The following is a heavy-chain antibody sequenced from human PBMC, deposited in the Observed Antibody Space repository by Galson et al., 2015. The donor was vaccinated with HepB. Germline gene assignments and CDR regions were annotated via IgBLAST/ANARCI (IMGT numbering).Heavy chain of an antibody. CDR3: ARVQWGDGYNPDALDI. CDR2: IRYDGSNK. CDR1: GFTFSSYG. D-gene: IGHD5-24*01. Sequence: SLRLSCAASGFTFSSYGMHWVRQAPGKGLEWVAFIRYDGSNKYYADSVKGRFPISRDNSKNTLYLQMNSLRAEDTAVYYCARVQWGDGYNPDALDIWGQGTMVTVSS. V-gene: IGHV3-30*02. J-gene: IGHJ3*02.